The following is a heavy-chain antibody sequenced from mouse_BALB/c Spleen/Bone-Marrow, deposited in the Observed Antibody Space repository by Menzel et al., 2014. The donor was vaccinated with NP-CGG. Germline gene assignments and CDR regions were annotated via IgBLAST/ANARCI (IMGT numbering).Heavy chain of an antibody. Sequence: VHLVESGAELAKPGASVKMSCKASGYTFTSYWMHWVKQRPGQGLEWIGYINPSTGYTEYNQKFKDKATLTADKSSSTACMQLSSLTSEDSAVHYCATGTYYFDYWGQGTTLTVSS. CDR2: INPSTGYT. D-gene: IGHD4-1*01. CDR1: GYTFTSYW. V-gene: IGHV1-7*01. CDR3: ATGTYYFDY. J-gene: IGHJ2*01.